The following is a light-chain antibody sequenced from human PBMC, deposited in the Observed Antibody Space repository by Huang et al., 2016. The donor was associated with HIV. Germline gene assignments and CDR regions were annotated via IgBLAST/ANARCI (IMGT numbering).Light chain of an antibody. J-gene: IGKJ5*01. V-gene: IGKV1-13*02. Sequence: QLTQSPPSLSASVGDTIIISCRASQDIGTSLAWYQQKTGRAPKLLISVASTLQTGVPSRFSGDSAGTFFTLFITGLQPEDFATDYCQQLHTYPIAFGQGTRLDIK. CDR2: VAS. CDR1: QDIGTS. CDR3: QQLHTYPIA.